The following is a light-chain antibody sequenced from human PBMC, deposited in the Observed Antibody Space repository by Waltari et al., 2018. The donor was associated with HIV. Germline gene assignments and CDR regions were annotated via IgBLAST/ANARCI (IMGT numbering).Light chain of an antibody. Sequence: IQMTQPPSSLSASVGDRVTITCRASQAISNNLAWYQQKPGKVPKLLIDGASTLQSGVPSRFSGSGSGTDFTLTISSLQPDDVATYYCQNYNSAPPTFGQGTRLDIK. CDR3: QNYNSAPPT. J-gene: IGKJ5*01. CDR2: GAS. V-gene: IGKV1-27*01. CDR1: QAISNN.